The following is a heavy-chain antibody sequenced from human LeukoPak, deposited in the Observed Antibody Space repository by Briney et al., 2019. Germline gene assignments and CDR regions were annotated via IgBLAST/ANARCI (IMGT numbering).Heavy chain of an antibody. CDR2: IYSGGSS. J-gene: IGHJ6*03. CDR1: GFTVSSYY. D-gene: IGHD5-18*01. Sequence: GGSLRLSCAASGFTVSSYYMSWVRQAPGKGLEWVSVIYSGGSSYYADSVKGRFTISRDNSKNTLYLQMNSLRAEDTAVYYCARDTDTAMVQYYYYYMDVWGKGTPVTVSS. CDR3: ARDTDTAMVQYYYYYMDV. V-gene: IGHV3-53*01.